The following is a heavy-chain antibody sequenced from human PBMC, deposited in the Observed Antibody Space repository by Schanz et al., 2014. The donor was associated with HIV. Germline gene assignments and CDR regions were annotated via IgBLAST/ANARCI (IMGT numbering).Heavy chain of an antibody. J-gene: IGHJ6*02. CDR3: RGYRFYYGVDF. V-gene: IGHV3-49*05. CDR2: SRVKSDSYAT. D-gene: IGHD5-18*01. CDR1: GFTFGDYA. Sequence: EVQLLESGGGLIKPGRSLRLSCTASGFTFGDYAMSWFRQAPGKGLEWVARSRVKSDSYATEYAASVTGRFTISRDDSKNSVYLQMNSLNIEDTAVYYCRGYRFYYGVDFWGQGTTVTVS.